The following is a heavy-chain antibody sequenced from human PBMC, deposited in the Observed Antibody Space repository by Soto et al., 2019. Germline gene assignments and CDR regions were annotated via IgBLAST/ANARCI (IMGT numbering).Heavy chain of an antibody. D-gene: IGHD3-10*01. CDR3: ARGTITMVRGALYYFDY. J-gene: IGHJ4*02. CDR2: INPNSGGT. V-gene: IGHV1-2*04. CDR1: GYTFTGYY. Sequence: ASVKVSCKASGYTFTGYYMQWVRQAPGQGLEWMGWINPNSGGTNYAQKFQGWVTMTRDTSISTAYMELSRLRSDDTAVYYCARGTITMVRGALYYFDYWGQGTLVTVSS.